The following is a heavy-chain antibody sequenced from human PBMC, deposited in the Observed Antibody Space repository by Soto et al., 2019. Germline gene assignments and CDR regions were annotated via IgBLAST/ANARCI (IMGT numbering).Heavy chain of an antibody. CDR2: IRSKANSYAT. Sequence: ESGGGLVQPGGSLKLSCAASGFTFSGSAMHWVRQASGKGLEWVGRIRSKANSYATAYAASVKGRFTISRDDSKNTAYLQMNSLKTEDTAVYYCTAMTTVTTGDYWGQGTLVTVSS. CDR3: TAMTTVTTGDY. V-gene: IGHV3-73*01. D-gene: IGHD4-17*01. CDR1: GFTFSGSA. J-gene: IGHJ4*02.